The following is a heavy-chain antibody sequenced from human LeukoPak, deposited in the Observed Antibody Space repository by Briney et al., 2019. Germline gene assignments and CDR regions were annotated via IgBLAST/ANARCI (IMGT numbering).Heavy chain of an antibody. V-gene: IGHV3-30-3*01. J-gene: IGHJ4*02. CDR1: GFTFSSYA. D-gene: IGHD5-18*01. CDR3: AKGGEQLWLQAQFDY. Sequence: GGSLRLSCAASGFTFSSYAMHWVRQAPGKGLEWVAVISYDGSNKYYADSVKGRFTISRDNSKNTLYLQMNSLRAEDTAVYYCAKGGEQLWLQAQFDYWGQGTLVTVSS. CDR2: ISYDGSNK.